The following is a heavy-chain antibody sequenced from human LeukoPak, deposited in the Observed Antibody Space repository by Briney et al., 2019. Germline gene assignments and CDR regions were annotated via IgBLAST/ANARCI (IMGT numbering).Heavy chain of an antibody. J-gene: IGHJ6*04. CDR3: ARDRGYCSSTSCLPYYYYGMDV. CDR1: GFTFSSYW. CDR2: IKQDGSEK. Sequence: GGSLRLSCAASGFTFSSYWMSWVRQAPGKGLEWVANIKQDGSEKYYVDSVKGRFTISRDNAKNSLYLQMNSLRAEDTAAYYCARDRGYCSSTSCLPYYYYGMDVWGKGTTVTVSS. D-gene: IGHD2-2*01. V-gene: IGHV3-7*03.